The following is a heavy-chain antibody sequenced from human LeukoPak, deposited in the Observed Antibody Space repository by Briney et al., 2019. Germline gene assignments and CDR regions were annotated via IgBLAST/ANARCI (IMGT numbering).Heavy chain of an antibody. CDR2: IGGSGDST. CDR3: AKNVVGTYFDY. J-gene: IGHJ4*02. V-gene: IGHV3-23*01. CDR1: GFTFSSYA. D-gene: IGHD2-15*01. Sequence: GGSLRLSCAASGFTFSSYAMSWVRQAPGKGLEWVSTIGGSGDSTYYADSVRGRFTISRDNSKNTLYLQMNSLRAEDTAVYYCAKNVVGTYFDYWGQGTLVTVSS.